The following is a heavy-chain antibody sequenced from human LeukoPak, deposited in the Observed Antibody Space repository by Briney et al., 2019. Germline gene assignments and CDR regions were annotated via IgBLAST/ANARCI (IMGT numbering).Heavy chain of an antibody. J-gene: IGHJ6*03. D-gene: IGHD3-22*01. Sequence: PGGSLRLSCAASGFTFSSYAMSWVRQAPGKGLEWVSAISGSGGSTYYADSVKGRFTISRDNSKNTLYLQMNSLRAEDTAVYYCAKSYYYDSSGYWGYYYYYYMDVWGKGTTVTISS. V-gene: IGHV3-23*01. CDR2: ISGSGGST. CDR1: GFTFSSYA. CDR3: AKSYYYDSSGYWGYYYYYYMDV.